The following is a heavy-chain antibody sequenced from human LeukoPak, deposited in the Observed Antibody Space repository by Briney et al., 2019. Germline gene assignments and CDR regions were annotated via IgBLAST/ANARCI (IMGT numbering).Heavy chain of an antibody. CDR1: GYSFTNHW. J-gene: IGHJ4*02. CDR3: ARQGWGCSGGSCYVDY. CDR2: IYPGDSDT. V-gene: IGHV5-51*01. D-gene: IGHD2-15*01. Sequence: GESLKISCEGSGYSFTNHWIAWVRQMPGKGLEWMGIIYPGDSDTRYSPSFQGQVTISADKSISTAYLQWSSLKASDTAMYYCARQGWGCSGGSCYVDYWGQGTLVTVSS.